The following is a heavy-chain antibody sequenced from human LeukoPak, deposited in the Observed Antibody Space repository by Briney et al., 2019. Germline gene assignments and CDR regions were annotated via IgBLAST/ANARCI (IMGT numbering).Heavy chain of an antibody. D-gene: IGHD3-22*01. CDR1: GYTLTELS. Sequence: ASLKVSCKISGYTLTELSMHWGRQAPGKGLEWMGGVDPEDVETIYAQKIQGTVTMTEDTSTGTAYMELSSLRSEEKAVYYCEKALSYDSSGIDYWGQGNMVTVSS. J-gene: IGHJ4*02. V-gene: IGHV1-24*01. CDR2: VDPEDVET. CDR3: EKALSYDSSGIDY.